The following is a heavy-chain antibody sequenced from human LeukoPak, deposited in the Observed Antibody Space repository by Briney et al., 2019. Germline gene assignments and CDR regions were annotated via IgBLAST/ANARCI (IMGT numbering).Heavy chain of an antibody. Sequence: SVTLSLLCTVSGRTISLNYWSCIRQPTAKGLEWIAYIYYSGSTNYNPSLKSRLTISVDASKDQFSLKLSSVTAADTGVYYCARDRRRELLHAFDAWGQGTMVTVSS. V-gene: IGHV4-59*01. CDR1: GRTISLNY. J-gene: IGHJ3*01. CDR2: IYYSGST. CDR3: ARDRRRELLHAFDA. D-gene: IGHD1-26*01.